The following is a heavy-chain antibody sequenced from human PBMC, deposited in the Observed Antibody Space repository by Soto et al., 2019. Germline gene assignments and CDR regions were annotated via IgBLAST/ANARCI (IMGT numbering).Heavy chain of an antibody. Sequence: PGGSLRLSCAASGFTFNHYAMSWVRQAPGKGLEWVSIIIANGGTFYADSVKGRFTISRDNSKNTVYLQMSSLRVEDTAIYYCAKDYTVAADPSSVIIFDYWGQGALVNVSS. CDR3: AKDYTVAADPSSVIIFDY. J-gene: IGHJ4*02. D-gene: IGHD2-15*01. V-gene: IGHV3-23*01. CDR1: GFTFNHYA. CDR2: IIANGGT.